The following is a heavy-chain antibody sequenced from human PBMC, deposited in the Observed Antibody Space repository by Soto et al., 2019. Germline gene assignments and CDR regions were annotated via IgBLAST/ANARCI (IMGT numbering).Heavy chain of an antibody. J-gene: IGHJ4*02. V-gene: IGHV4-38-2*02. CDR2: MYHSGRT. Sequence: SETLSLTCDVSGYSMKTGYYWGWIRQPPGKGLEWIGSMYHSGRTYNNPSLKSRVTISIDTSKNQLSLRLSSVTAADTAVYYCARDGGANLDYWGQGPRVT. D-gene: IGHD1-26*01. CDR3: ARDGGANLDY. CDR1: GYSMKTGYY.